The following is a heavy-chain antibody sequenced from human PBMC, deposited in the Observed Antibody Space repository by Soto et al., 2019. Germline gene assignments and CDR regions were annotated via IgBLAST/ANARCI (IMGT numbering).Heavy chain of an antibody. CDR3: ARSLGSVAKGLDWFDP. J-gene: IGHJ5*02. CDR1: GGSISSGGYY. CDR2: IYYSGST. V-gene: IGHV4-31*03. Sequence: QVQLQESGPGLVKPSQTLSLTCTVSGGSISSGGYYWSWIRQHPGKGLEWIGYIYYSGSTYYNPSLKSRVTISVDSSKNQFSLKLSSVTAAATAVYYCARSLGSVAKGLDWFDPWGQGTLVTVSS. D-gene: IGHD2-15*01.